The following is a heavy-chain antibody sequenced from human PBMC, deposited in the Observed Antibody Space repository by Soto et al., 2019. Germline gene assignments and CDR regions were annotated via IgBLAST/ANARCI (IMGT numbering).Heavy chain of an antibody. V-gene: IGHV3-30*18. CDR2: ISYDGSNK. CDR3: AKRGRFLEWLSPRYYYYYYMDV. D-gene: IGHD3-3*01. Sequence: GGSLRLSCAASGFTFSSYGMHWVRQAPGKGLEWVAVISYDGSNKYYADSVKGRFTISRDNSKNTLYLQMNSLRAEDTAVYYCAKRGRFLEWLSPRYYYYYYMDVWGKGTTVTVSS. CDR1: GFTFSSYG. J-gene: IGHJ6*03.